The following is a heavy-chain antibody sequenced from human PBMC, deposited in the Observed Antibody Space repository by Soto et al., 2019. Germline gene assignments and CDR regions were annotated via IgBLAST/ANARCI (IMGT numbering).Heavy chain of an antibody. D-gene: IGHD6-19*01. J-gene: IGHJ4*02. CDR1: GFTFSSYA. CDR2: ISYDGSNK. V-gene: IGHV3-30-3*01. CDR3: ARVFRLGIAVAGRGFDY. Sequence: GGSLRLSCAASGFTFSSYAMHWVRQAPGKGLEWVAVISYDGSNKYYADSVKGRFTISRDNSKNTLYLQMNSLRAEDTAVYYCARVFRLGIAVAGRGFDYWGQGTLVTVSS.